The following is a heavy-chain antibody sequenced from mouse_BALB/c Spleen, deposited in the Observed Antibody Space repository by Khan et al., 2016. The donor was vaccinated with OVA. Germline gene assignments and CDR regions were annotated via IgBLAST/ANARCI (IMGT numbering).Heavy chain of an antibody. D-gene: IGHD2-10*01. CDR1: GFSLTNYG. Sequence: VKLLESGPGLVAPSQSLSITCTISGFSLTNYGVHWVRQPPGKGLEWLVVMWSDGSTTYNSALNSRLSVSKDNSKSQVFLKMNSLQHDDTAMYYCARQPYYHYYIMENWGQGTSVTGSS. CDR2: MWSDGST. V-gene: IGHV2-6-1*01. J-gene: IGHJ4*01. CDR3: ARQPYYHYYIMEN.